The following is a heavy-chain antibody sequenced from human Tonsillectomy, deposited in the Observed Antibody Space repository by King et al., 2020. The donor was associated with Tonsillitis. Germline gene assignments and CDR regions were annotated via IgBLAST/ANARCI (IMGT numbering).Heavy chain of an antibody. V-gene: IGHV3-74*01. D-gene: IGHD4-17*01. J-gene: IGHJ6*02. CDR2: INSDGSSI. CDR3: ARVNDYGDYNYYYYGMDV. Sequence: VQLVESGGGLVQPGGSLRLSCAASGFTFSKYWMHWVCQAPGKGLVWVSRINSDGSSIRYADSVKGRFTISRDNAKNTLYLQMNTLRAEDTAVYYCARVNDYGDYNYYYYGMDVWGQGTTVTVSS. CDR1: GFTFSKYW.